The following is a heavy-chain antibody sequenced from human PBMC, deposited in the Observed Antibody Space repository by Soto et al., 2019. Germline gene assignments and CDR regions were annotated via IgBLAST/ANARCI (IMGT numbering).Heavy chain of an antibody. V-gene: IGHV3-23*01. CDR2: ISAGGANT. Sequence: GGSLRLSCAASGFDFRSYAMSWVRLAPGRGLEWVSTISAGGANTQVAETLRGRFTVVRDNSKDTLHLQMNTLRADDTAIYWCAKERYCSATSCYGGFDFWGQGTVVTVSS. D-gene: IGHD2-2*01. J-gene: IGHJ3*01. CDR1: GFDFRSYA. CDR3: AKERYCSATSCYGGFDF.